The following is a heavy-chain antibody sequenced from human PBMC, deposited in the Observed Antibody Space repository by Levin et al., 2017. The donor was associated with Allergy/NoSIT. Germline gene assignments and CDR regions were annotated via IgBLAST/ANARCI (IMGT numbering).Heavy chain of an antibody. V-gene: IGHV3-74*01. D-gene: IGHD5-12*01. CDR3: ARGLYSGYNYGTSLDY. J-gene: IGHJ4*02. Sequence: PGGSLRLSCAASGFTFNGYWMHWVCQAPGKGLVWVSHVNNYGSSTNYADSVTGRFTVSRDNAKNTLYLQMNSLRVEDTAVYYCARGLYSGYNYGTSLDYWGQGTLVTVSS. CDR2: VNNYGSST. CDR1: GFTFNGYW.